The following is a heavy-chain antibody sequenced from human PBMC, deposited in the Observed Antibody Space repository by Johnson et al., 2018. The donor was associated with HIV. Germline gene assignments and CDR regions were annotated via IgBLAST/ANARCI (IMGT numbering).Heavy chain of an antibody. J-gene: IGHJ3*02. V-gene: IGHV3-30*18. CDR3: AKRYSGSLRDTFDI. CDR2: ISYDGTNK. D-gene: IGHD1-26*01. Sequence: QVQLVESWGGVVQPGRSLRLSCAASGFTFSNYDIHWVRQAPGKGLEWVAFISYDGTNKYYADSVKGRFTISRDNSKNTLYLQMNSLRAEDTAVYYCAKRYSGSLRDTFDIWGQGTMVTVSS. CDR1: GFTFSNYD.